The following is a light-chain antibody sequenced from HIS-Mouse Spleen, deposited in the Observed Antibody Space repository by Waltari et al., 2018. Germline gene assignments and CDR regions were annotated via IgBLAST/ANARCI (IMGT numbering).Light chain of an antibody. CDR3: YSTDSSGNWV. V-gene: IGLV3-10*01. CDR1: ALPKKY. CDR2: EDS. J-gene: IGLJ3*02. Sequence: SYELTQPPSVSVSPGQTARLTCSGDALPKKYASWYQQKSGQAPVLVIYEDSKRPSGIPERFSGSSSGTMATLTISGAQVEDEADYYCYSTDSSGNWVFGGGTKLTVL.